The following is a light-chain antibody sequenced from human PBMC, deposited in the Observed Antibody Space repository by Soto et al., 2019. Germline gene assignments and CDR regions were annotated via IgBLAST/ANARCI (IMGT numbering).Light chain of an antibody. Sequence: DIQMTQSPSSLSASVGDRVTITCRSSQVIISYVSWYQQRPGQAPKLLVIGASTLQTGVPSIFSASGSGTDFALSISNLPPEDLASYYCQQTHRVPYTFGQGTRLEI. CDR3: QQTHRVPYT. CDR1: QVIISY. J-gene: IGKJ2*01. CDR2: GAS. V-gene: IGKV1-39*01.